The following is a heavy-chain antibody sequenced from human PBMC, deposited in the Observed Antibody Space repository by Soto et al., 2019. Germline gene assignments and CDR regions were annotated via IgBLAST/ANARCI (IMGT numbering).Heavy chain of an antibody. Sequence: EVQLVESGGGLVQPGRYLRLSCTTSGFTFGEYAMSWFRQAPGKGLEWVGFVRRKVYGGTTEYAASVKGRFTISRDDSKSIGYLQMNSLQIDDTGVYYCTRGDAGDYWGQGTLVTVSS. CDR1: GFTFGEYA. V-gene: IGHV3-49*03. J-gene: IGHJ4*02. D-gene: IGHD1-26*01. CDR2: VRRKVYGGTT. CDR3: TRGDAGDY.